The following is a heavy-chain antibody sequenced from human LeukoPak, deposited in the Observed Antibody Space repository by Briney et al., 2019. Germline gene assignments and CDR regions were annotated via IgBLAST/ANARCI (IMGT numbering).Heavy chain of an antibody. CDR3: ARELATSGFDL. CDR2: ISTSASRI. Sequence: GGSLRLSCAASGFAFSSYEMNWVRQAPGKRLEWVSYISTSASRIDYADSVKGRFTISRDNARNSLYLQMDSLRAEDTAVYYCARELATSGFDLWGQGSLVTVSS. J-gene: IGHJ5*02. CDR1: GFAFSSYE. V-gene: IGHV3-48*03. D-gene: IGHD6-19*01.